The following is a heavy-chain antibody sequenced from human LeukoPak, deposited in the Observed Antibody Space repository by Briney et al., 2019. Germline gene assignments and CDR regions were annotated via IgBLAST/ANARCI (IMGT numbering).Heavy chain of an antibody. CDR2: INPNSGGT. CDR3: ARGQSKLLMVYAPRGYFDY. V-gene: IGHV1-2*02. D-gene: IGHD2-8*01. CDR1: GYTFTGYY. J-gene: IGHJ4*02. Sequence: ASVKVSCKASGYTFTGYYMHWVRQAPGQGLEWMGWINPNSGGTNYAQKFQGRVTMTRDTSISTAYMELSRLRSDDTAVYYCARGQSKLLMVYAPRGYFDYWGQGTLVTVSS.